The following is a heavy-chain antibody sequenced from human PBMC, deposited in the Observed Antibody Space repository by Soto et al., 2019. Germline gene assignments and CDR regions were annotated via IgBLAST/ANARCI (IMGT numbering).Heavy chain of an antibody. J-gene: IGHJ4*02. D-gene: IGHD3-22*01. CDR1: GYTFTDYW. V-gene: IGHV5-10-1*01. Sequence: PGESLKISCKGSGYTFTDYWITWARQVPGKGLEWMGKIDPGDSYTNYNPSFQGHVTFSADTSISTAYLQWSSLKASDTAIYYCAKIRNSDFYDRSGYQDYWGQGTLVTVYS. CDR2: IDPGDSYT. CDR3: AKIRNSDFYDRSGYQDY.